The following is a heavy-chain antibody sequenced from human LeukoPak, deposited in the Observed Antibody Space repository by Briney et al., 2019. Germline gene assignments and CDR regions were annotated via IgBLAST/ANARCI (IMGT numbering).Heavy chain of an antibody. CDR1: GGSISSSSYY. CDR3: ARNPRLLDY. D-gene: IGHD6-25*01. CDR2: IYYSGST. Sequence: NPSETLSLTCTVSGGSISSSSYYWGWLRQPPGKGLEWIGSIYYSGSTYYNPSLKSRVTISVDTSKNQFSLKLSSVTAADTAVYYCARNPRLLDYWGQGTLVTVSS. J-gene: IGHJ4*02. V-gene: IGHV4-39*07.